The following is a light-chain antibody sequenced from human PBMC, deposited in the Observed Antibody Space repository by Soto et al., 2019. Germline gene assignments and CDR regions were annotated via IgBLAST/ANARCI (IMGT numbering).Light chain of an antibody. V-gene: IGLV2-14*01. J-gene: IGLJ1*01. Sequence: QSALTQPASVSGSPGQSITISCTGTSSDVGSYNYVSWYQQHPGKAPKLMIYEVSNRPSGVSNRFSGSKSGNTASLTISGLQAVDEADYYCSSYTSSSTGVFGTGTKLTVL. CDR3: SSYTSSSTGV. CDR2: EVS. CDR1: SSDVGSYNY.